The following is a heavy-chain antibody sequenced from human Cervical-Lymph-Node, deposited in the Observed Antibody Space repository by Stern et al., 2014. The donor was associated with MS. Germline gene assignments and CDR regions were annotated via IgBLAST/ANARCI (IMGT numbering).Heavy chain of an antibody. CDR2: IYYSGST. CDR1: GGSVTSGSYY. Sequence: QVQLQESGPGLVKPSETLSLTCTVSGGSVTSGSYYWSWTRPPPGTGLVWIGYIYYSGSTNYNPSLKSRVTISVDTSKNQFSLKLSSVTAADTAVYYCARAPYGGGPFDYWGQGTLVTVSS. V-gene: IGHV4-61*01. J-gene: IGHJ4*02. CDR3: ARAPYGGGPFDY. D-gene: IGHD4-23*01.